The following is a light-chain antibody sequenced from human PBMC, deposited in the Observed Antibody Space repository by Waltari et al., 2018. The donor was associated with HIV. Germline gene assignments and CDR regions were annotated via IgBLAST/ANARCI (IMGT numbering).Light chain of an antibody. V-gene: IGLV2-8*01. CDR2: EVS. J-gene: IGLJ2*01. Sequence: QSALTQPPSASGSPGETVTLSCTGPRNDIGLYNYVSWFQHHPGKVPKLVMFEVSQRPSGVPVRFSGSKSGYTASLTVSGLQPDDDADYFCSSFAGNDFFVFGGGTRLTVL. CDR3: SSFAGNDFFV. CDR1: RNDIGLYNY.